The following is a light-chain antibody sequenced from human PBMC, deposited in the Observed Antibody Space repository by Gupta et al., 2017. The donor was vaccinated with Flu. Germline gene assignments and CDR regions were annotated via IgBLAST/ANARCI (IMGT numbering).Light chain of an antibody. V-gene: IGLV2-14*01. Sequence: SALTQPASVSGSPGPSITIPCTGTSSDVGPYDYVSWYQQHPGKVPKLLIFEVTHRPSGISTRFSGSKSGNTASLTISGRQTEDEADYYCSSYTINDTIVFGDGTTVTVL. CDR3: SSYTINDTIV. CDR2: EVT. J-gene: IGLJ1*01. CDR1: SSDVGPYDY.